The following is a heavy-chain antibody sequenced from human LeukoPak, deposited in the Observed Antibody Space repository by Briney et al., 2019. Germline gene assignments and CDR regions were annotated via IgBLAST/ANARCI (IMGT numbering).Heavy chain of an antibody. Sequence: GRSLRLSCAASGFTFNSYGMHWVRQAPGKGLEWVTFIWYDGSNTYYADSVKGRFTITRDNSKNTLYLQMNSLRAEDTAVYYCARGPGGRSSYYYYGMDVWGQGTTVTVSS. J-gene: IGHJ6*02. CDR3: ARGPGGRSSYYYYGMDV. CDR1: GFTFNSYG. V-gene: IGHV3-33*01. D-gene: IGHD6-25*01. CDR2: IWYDGSNT.